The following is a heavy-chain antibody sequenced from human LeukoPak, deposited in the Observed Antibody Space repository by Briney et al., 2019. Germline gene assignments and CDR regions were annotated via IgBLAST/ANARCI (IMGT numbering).Heavy chain of an antibody. J-gene: IGHJ4*02. D-gene: IGHD3-22*01. CDR1: GYTFTGYY. Sequence: ASVKVSCKASGYTFTGYYMHWVRQAPGQGLEWMGWINPNSGGTNYAQKFQGRVTMTRDTSISTAYMELSRLRSDDTAVYYCARAPGYYSSGYYEDYWGQGTLVTVSS. CDR3: ARAPGYYSSGYYEDY. CDR2: INPNSGGT. V-gene: IGHV1-2*02.